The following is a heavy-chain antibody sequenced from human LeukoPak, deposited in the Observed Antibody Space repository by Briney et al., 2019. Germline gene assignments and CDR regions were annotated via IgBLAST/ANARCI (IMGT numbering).Heavy chain of an antibody. Sequence: GGSLRLSCAASGFTFSSYSMNWVRQAPGKGLEWVSSISSSSSYIYYADSVKGRFTISRDNAKNSLYLQMNSLRAEDTAVYYCARGEDYGTNSFDYWGQGTLVTVSP. CDR3: ARGEDYGTNSFDY. CDR2: ISSSSSYI. V-gene: IGHV3-21*01. CDR1: GFTFSSYS. D-gene: IGHD4-17*01. J-gene: IGHJ4*02.